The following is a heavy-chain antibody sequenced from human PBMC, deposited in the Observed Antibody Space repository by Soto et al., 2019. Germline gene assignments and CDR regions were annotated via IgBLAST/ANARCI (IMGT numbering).Heavy chain of an antibody. Sequence: PXETLSLTCTVAGCSISSYYWSWIRKPAGKGLEWIGRIYTSGSTNYNPSLKSRVTMSVDTSKNQFSLKLSSVTAADTAVYYCARGTLVATTEWFDYWGQGTLVTVSS. CDR3: ARGTLVATTEWFDY. CDR2: IYTSGST. CDR1: GCSISSYY. D-gene: IGHD5-12*01. V-gene: IGHV4-4*07. J-gene: IGHJ4*02.